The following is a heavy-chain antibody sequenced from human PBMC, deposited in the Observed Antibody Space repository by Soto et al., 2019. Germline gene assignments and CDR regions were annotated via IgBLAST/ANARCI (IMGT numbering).Heavy chain of an antibody. CDR1: GFTFSSYG. CDR2: ISYDGSNK. V-gene: IGHV3-30*18. CDR3: AKDYYDSSGFTRDPDAFDI. Sequence: QVQLVESGGGVVQPGRSLRLSCAASGFTFSSYGMHWVRQAPGKGLEWVAVISYDGSNKYYADSVKGRFTISRDNSKNTLYLQMNSLRAEDTAVYYCAKDYYDSSGFTRDPDAFDIWGQGTMVTVSS. D-gene: IGHD3-22*01. J-gene: IGHJ3*02.